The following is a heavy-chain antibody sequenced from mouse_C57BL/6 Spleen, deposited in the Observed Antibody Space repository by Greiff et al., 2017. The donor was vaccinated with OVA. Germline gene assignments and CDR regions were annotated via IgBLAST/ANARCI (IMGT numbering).Heavy chain of an antibody. V-gene: IGHV3-1*01. CDR3: AREGPHAWFAY. CDR2: ISYSGST. J-gene: IGHJ3*01. Sequence: EVKLVESGPGMVKPSQSLSLTCTVTGYSITSGYDWHWIRHFPGNKLEWMGYISYSGSTNYNPSLKSRISITHDTSKNHFFLKLNSVTTEDTATYYCAREGPHAWFAYWGQGTLVTVSA. CDR1: GYSITSGYD.